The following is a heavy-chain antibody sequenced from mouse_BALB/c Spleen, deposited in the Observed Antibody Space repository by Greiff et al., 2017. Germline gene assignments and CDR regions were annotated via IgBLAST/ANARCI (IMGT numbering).Heavy chain of an antibody. D-gene: IGHD2-4*01. CDR1: GFTFSDYG. J-gene: IGHJ4*01. CDR3: AREGDYASFYAMDY. V-gene: IGHV5-15*02. CDR2: ISNLAYSI. Sequence: EVMLVESGGGLVQPGGSRKLSCAASGFTFSDYGMAWVRQAPGKGPEWVAFISNLAYSIYYADTVTGRFTISRENAKNTLYLEMSSLRSEDTAMYYCAREGDYASFYAMDYWGQGTSVTVSS.